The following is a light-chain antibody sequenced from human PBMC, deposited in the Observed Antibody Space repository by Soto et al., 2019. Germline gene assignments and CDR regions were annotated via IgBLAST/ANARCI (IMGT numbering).Light chain of an antibody. J-gene: IGKJ5*01. CDR2: SGS. V-gene: IGKV3-15*01. Sequence: EVVLTQSPGTLSLSPGERATLSCRASHSVSSNYLAWYQQKPGQAPRLLIYSGSTRATGVPDRFSGSGSGTEFTLTISSLQSDDFAVYYCQQYNNWPPITFGQGTRLEIK. CDR3: QQYNNWPPIT. CDR1: HSVSSN.